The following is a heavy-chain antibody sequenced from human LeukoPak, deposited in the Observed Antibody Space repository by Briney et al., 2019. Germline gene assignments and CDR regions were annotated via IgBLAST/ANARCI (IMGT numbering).Heavy chain of an antibody. Sequence: ASVKVSCKASGYTFTSYGISWVRQAPGQGLEWMGWISAYNGNTNYAQKLQGSVTMTTDTSTSTAYMELRSLRSDDTAVYYCARDITIFGVVISWFDPWGQGTLVTVSS. V-gene: IGHV1-18*01. CDR2: ISAYNGNT. D-gene: IGHD3-3*01. CDR1: GYTFTSYG. CDR3: ARDITIFGVVISWFDP. J-gene: IGHJ5*02.